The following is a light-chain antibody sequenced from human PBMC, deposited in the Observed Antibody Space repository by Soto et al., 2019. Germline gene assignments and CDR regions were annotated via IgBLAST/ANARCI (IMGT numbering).Light chain of an antibody. Sequence: QLVLTQPRSVSGSPGQSVTISCTGTSSDVGGYNYVSWYQHHPGKAPKLMIYDVSKRPSGVPDRFSGSKSGNTASLTISGLQAEDEADYYCCSFSGSPYVFGTGTQLTVL. CDR1: SSDVGGYNY. CDR2: DVS. J-gene: IGLJ1*01. V-gene: IGLV2-11*01. CDR3: CSFSGSPYV.